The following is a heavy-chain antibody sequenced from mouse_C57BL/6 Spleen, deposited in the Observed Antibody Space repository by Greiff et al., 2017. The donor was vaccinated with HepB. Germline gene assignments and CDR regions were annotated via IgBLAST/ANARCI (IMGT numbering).Heavy chain of an antibody. J-gene: IGHJ2*01. D-gene: IGHD3-2*02. Sequence: QVQLQQPGAELVRPGTSVKLSCKASGYTFTSYWMHWVKQRPGQGLEWIGVIDPSDSYTNYNQKFKGKATLTVDTSSSTAYMQLSSLTSEDSAVYYCARYRGGYPFDYWGQGTTLTVSS. V-gene: IGHV1-59*01. CDR3: ARYRGGYPFDY. CDR1: GYTFTSYW. CDR2: IDPSDSYT.